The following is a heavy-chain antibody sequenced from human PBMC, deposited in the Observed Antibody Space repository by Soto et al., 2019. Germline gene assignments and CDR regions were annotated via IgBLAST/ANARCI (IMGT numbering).Heavy chain of an antibody. CDR1: GYSFSTYW. V-gene: IGHV5-51*01. CDR3: ARRLGEPGTTTPSYYFDY. Sequence: PGESLKISCKGSGYSFSTYWIGWVRQMPGKGLEWMGIIYPGDSTTTYSPSFQGQVTISADKSISTAYLQWSSLKASDTAIFYCARRLGEPGTTTPSYYFDYWGQGTLGTVSS. J-gene: IGHJ4*02. D-gene: IGHD1-7*01. CDR2: IYPGDSTT.